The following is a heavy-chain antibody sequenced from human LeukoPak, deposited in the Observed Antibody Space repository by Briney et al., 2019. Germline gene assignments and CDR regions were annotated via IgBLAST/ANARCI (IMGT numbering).Heavy chain of an antibody. CDR2: IIHSGRT. Sequence: PSETLSLTCAVNGGSFSGYYWTWIRQSPGKGLEWIGEIIHSGRTNYNPSLKSRVTLSVDPSMNHFSLKLTSVTAADTAVYYCARGTVLTGYASFDYWGQGALVTVPS. CDR3: ARGTVLTGYASFDY. CDR1: GGSFSGYY. V-gene: IGHV4-34*01. D-gene: IGHD3-16*01. J-gene: IGHJ4*02.